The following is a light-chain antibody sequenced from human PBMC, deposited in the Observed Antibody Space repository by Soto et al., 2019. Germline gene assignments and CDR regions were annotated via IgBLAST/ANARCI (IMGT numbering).Light chain of an antibody. V-gene: IGKV3-15*01. CDR3: QQYNTWSPLT. CDR1: QSVSHN. CDR2: GAS. Sequence: EIVMTQSPATLSVSPGERATLSCRASQSVSHNLAWYQQKPGQAPRLHLFGASTRATGIPARFSGSGSGTEFTLTISSLQSEDFAVYYCQQYNTWSPLTFGGGTKVETK. J-gene: IGKJ4*01.